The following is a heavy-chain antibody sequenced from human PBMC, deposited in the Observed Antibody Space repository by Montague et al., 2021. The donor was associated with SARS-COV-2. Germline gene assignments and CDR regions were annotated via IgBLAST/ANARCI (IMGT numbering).Heavy chain of an antibody. CDR3: ARGQVTVFGVLIMLPAAGPLDS. CDR2: VDHRGSS. V-gene: IGHV4-34*01. D-gene: IGHD3-3*01. Sequence: SETLSLTCAVYGGSFRDYYWTWIRQAPGKGLEWIGEVDHRGSSSYNPSLQSRLTISVDRSKNQFSLRLTSVTAADTAVYYCARGQVTVFGVLIMLPAAGPLDSWGLGTKVTVSS. CDR1: GGSFRDYY. J-gene: IGHJ3*02.